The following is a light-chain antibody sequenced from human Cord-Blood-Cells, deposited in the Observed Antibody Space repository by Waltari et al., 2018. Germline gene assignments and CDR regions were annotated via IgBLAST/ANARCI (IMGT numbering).Light chain of an antibody. Sequence: EIVMTQSPATLSVSPGERATLSCRASQSVSSNLAWYQQKPGQAPRLLIYGASTRATGIPARCSGSGSGTEFTLTISSLQSEDFAVYYRQQYNNWPPLTFGGGTKVEIK. CDR1: QSVSSN. V-gene: IGKV3-15*01. J-gene: IGKJ4*01. CDR2: GAS. CDR3: QQYNNWPPLT.